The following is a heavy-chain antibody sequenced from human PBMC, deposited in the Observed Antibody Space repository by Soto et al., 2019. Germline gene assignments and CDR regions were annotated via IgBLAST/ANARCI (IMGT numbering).Heavy chain of an antibody. J-gene: IGHJ4*02. D-gene: IGHD6-13*01. CDR3: ASHSSSWYAVDY. CDR1: GFTFSDYY. V-gene: IGHV3-11*06. CDR2: ISSSSSYT. Sequence: GGSLRLSCAASGFTFSDYYMSWIRQAPGKGLEWVSYISSSSSYTNYADSVKGRFTISRDNAKNSLYLQMNSLRDEDTAVYYCASHSSSWYAVDYWGQGTLVTVSS.